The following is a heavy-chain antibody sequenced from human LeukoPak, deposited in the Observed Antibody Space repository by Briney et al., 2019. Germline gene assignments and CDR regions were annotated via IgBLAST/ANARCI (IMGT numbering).Heavy chain of an antibody. V-gene: IGHV1-8*01. CDR3: ASYGDYGAFDI. CDR1: GYTFTTYD. CDR2: INPNSGNT. J-gene: IGHJ3*02. Sequence: ASVKVSCKASGYTFTTYDLNWVRQATGQGLEWVGWINPNSGNTGYAQKFQGRVTMTRDTSTSTVYMELSSLRSEDTAVYYCASYGDYGAFDIWGQGTMVTVSS. D-gene: IGHD4-17*01.